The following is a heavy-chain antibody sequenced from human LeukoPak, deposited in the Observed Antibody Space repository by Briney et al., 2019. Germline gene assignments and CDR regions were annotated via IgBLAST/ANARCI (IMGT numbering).Heavy chain of an antibody. CDR3: ARGCVFDY. Sequence: ASETLSLTCTVYGGSFSGYYWSWIRQPPGKGLEWIGEINHSGSTNYNPSLKSRVTISVDTSKNQFSLKLSSVTAADTAVYYCARGCVFDYWGQGTLVTVSS. CDR1: GGSFSGYY. V-gene: IGHV4-34*01. CDR2: INHSGST. J-gene: IGHJ4*02.